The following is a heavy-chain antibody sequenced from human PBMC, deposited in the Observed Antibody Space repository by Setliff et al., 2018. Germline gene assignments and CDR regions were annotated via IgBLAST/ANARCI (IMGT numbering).Heavy chain of an antibody. J-gene: IGHJ6*03. CDR1: GGAFSNYG. CDR2: IIPIFGTT. CDR3: ARESVVVVTTTNYYYYIDV. D-gene: IGHD2-21*02. Sequence: GASVKVSCKASGGAFSNYGITWVRQAPGQGLEWMGGIIPIFGTTTYAQKFLGRVTITTDESSSTGYMELSSLRSEDTAVYFCARESVVVVTTTNYYYYIDVWG. V-gene: IGHV1-69*05.